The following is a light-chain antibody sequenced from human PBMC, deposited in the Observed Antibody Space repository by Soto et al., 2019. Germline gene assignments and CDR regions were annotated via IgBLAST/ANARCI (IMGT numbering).Light chain of an antibody. Sequence: QSVLTQPASVSGSPGQSITIPCTGTSSDVRDYNYVSWYQQHPGKAPKVIIYEVTNRPSGVSNRFSGSKSGNTASLTISGLQAEDEADYYCSPYTTTSTWVFGGGTKVTVL. J-gene: IGLJ3*02. CDR3: SPYTTTSTWV. CDR1: SSDVRDYNY. V-gene: IGLV2-14*03. CDR2: EVT.